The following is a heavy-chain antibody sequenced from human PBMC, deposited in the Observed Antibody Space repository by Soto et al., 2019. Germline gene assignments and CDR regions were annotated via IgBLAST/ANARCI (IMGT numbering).Heavy chain of an antibody. V-gene: IGHV3-23*01. CDR3: AKDVCIGGSSYPSVSYFDY. CDR1: GFTFSSYT. Sequence: GGSLRLSCAASGFTFSSYTMSCVRQAPWKGLEWFCAISGSRGSTYYADSVKGRFTISRDNSKSTLYLQMNSLRAEDTAVYYCAKDVCIGGSSYPSVSYFDYWGQGTLVTVSS. D-gene: IGHD2-15*01. J-gene: IGHJ4*02. CDR2: ISGSRGST.